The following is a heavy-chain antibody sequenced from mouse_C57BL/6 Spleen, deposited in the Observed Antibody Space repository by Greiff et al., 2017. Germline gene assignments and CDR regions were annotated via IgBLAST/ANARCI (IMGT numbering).Heavy chain of an antibody. V-gene: IGHV1-64*01. CDR1: GYTFTSYW. J-gene: IGHJ3*01. CDR2: IHPNSGST. Sequence: QVQLQQPGAELVKPGASVKLSCKASGYTFTSYWMHWVKQRPGQGLEWIGMIHPNSGSTNYNEKFKSKATLTVDKSSSTAYMQLSSLTSEDSAVYYCAREGDYYGSSTYWGQGTLVTVSA. CDR3: AREGDYYGSSTY. D-gene: IGHD1-1*01.